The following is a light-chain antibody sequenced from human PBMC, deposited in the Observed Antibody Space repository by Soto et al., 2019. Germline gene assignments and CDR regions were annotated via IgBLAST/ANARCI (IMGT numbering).Light chain of an antibody. CDR2: KAS. CDR1: QTISSW. V-gene: IGKV1-5*03. J-gene: IGKJ1*01. Sequence: DIQITQSPSTLSGSVGDRVTITCRASQTISSWLAWYQQKPGKAPKLLIYKASTLKSGVPSRLSGSGSGTEFTLTISNLQPDDFATYYCQHYNSYSEAFGQGTKVKL. CDR3: QHYNSYSEA.